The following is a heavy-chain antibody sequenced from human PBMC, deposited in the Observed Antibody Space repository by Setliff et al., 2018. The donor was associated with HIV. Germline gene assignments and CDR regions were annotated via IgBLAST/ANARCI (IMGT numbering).Heavy chain of an antibody. V-gene: IGHV4-39*02. CDR2: IHHGGTT. J-gene: IGHJ4*02. CDR1: GGSISSNPSF. Sequence: SETLSLTCTVSGGSISSNPSFWGWIRQSPGKGLEWIGTIHHGGTTFYNPFLKSRVTISIDTSKNQFSVALRSVTAADTAIYYCARDPRGLLSSVPRGYFDYWGQGALVTVSS. D-gene: IGHD3-22*01. CDR3: ARDPRGLLSSVPRGYFDY.